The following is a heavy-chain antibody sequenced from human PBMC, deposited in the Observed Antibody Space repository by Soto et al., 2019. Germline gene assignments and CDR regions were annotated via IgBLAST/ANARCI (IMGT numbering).Heavy chain of an antibody. Sequence: GGSLRLSCAASGFTFSSYAMSWVRQAPGKGLEWVSAISGSGGSTYYADSVKGRFTISRDNSKNTLYLQTNSLRAEDTAVYYCAKITEHILTGYYDYWGQGTLVTVSS. CDR3: AKITEHILTGYYDY. D-gene: IGHD3-9*01. CDR2: ISGSGGST. J-gene: IGHJ4*02. CDR1: GFTFSSYA. V-gene: IGHV3-23*01.